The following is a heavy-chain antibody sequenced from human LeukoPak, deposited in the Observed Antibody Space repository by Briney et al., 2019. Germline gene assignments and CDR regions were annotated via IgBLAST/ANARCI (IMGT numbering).Heavy chain of an antibody. Sequence: GGSLRLSRAASGFTFSSTWMHRFRQAPGKGLVWVSRIHSDGSSTIYADSVKGRFTISRDNAKNTLYLQMNSLRAEDTAVYYCVRDRYYVPDYWGQGTLVTVSS. D-gene: IGHD3-10*02. CDR2: IHSDGSST. CDR1: GFTFSSTW. J-gene: IGHJ4*02. CDR3: VRDRYYVPDY. V-gene: IGHV3-74*01.